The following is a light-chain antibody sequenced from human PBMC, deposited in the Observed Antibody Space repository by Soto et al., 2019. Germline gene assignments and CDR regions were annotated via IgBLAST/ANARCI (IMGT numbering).Light chain of an antibody. CDR1: QSIGTN. CDR3: QHSYITPWK. V-gene: IGKV1-39*01. J-gene: IGKJ1*01. Sequence: DIHMTQSPSSLSASVGDRVTVTCRASQSIGTNLNWYQQKPGKAPKLLIYEASSLQSGVPSRFSGSGSGTDFTLTISSLQPEDFATYYCQHSYITPWKFGQGTKVDI. CDR2: EAS.